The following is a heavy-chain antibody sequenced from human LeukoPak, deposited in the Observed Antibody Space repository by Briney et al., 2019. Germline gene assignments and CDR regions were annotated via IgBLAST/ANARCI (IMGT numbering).Heavy chain of an antibody. D-gene: IGHD6-13*01. CDR1: VGSISSYC. J-gene: IGHJ4*02. CDR3: ARGLRGPSSWPSPFDY. CDR2: IYYSGST. Sequence: MSSETLSLTCSVSVGSISSYCWSWIRQPPGKGLEWIGYIYYSGSTNYNSPLKSRVTISVDTSKNQFSLKLSSVTAADTAVYYCARGLRGPSSWPSPFDYWGQGTLVTVSS. V-gene: IGHV4-59*01.